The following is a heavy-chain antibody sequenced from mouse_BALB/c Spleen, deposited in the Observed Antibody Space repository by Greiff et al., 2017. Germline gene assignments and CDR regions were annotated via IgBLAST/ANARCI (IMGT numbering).Heavy chain of an antibody. J-gene: IGHJ2*01. CDR1: GYSITSDYA. CDR3: AGYRSRPGSSPFFDY. D-gene: IGHD1-1*01. Sequence: EVKLMESGPGLVKPSQSLSLTCTVTGYSITSDYAWNWIRQFPGNKLEWMGYISYSGSTSYNPSLKSRISITRDTSKNQFFLQLNSVTTEDTATYYCAGYRSRPGSSPFFDYWGQGTTLTVSS. CDR2: ISYSGST. V-gene: IGHV3-2*02.